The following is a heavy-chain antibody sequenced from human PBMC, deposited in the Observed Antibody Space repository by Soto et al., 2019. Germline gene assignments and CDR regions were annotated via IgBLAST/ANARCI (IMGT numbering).Heavy chain of an antibody. J-gene: IGHJ4*02. D-gene: IGHD2-2*03. CDR1: GFSLSTGAVG. V-gene: IGHV2-5*01. CDR2: VYYNDDI. CDR3: AHGRSVGSTYYFEY. Sequence: QITLKESGPTLVKPTQTLTLTCTFSGFSLSTGAVGVGWIRQPPGEALEWLALVYYNDDIRYSPSLKDRHTITKDTSKNQVVLTLTNMDLVDTATYFCAHGRSVGSTYYFEYWGQGTLVTVSS.